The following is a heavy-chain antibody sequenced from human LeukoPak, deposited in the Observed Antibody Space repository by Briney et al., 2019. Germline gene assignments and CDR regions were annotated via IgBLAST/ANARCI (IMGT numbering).Heavy chain of an antibody. J-gene: IGHJ5*02. CDR3: VRVGVTRRNWFDP. Sequence: SETLSLTCTVSGGSINTYCWGWIRQPPGKGLEWIGYVYYSGSTNYNPSLTSRVTISVDTSKNQFSLKLSSMTAADTAVYYCVRVGVTRRNWFDPWGQGTLVTVSS. CDR1: GGSINTYC. D-gene: IGHD3-3*01. V-gene: IGHV4-59*01. CDR2: VYYSGST.